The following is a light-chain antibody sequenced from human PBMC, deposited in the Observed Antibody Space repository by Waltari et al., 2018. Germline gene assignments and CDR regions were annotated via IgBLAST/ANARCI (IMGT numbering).Light chain of an antibody. CDR3: QQYNRWPPIT. V-gene: IGKV3-15*01. J-gene: IGKJ5*01. CDR2: DAS. CDR1: QSVSSN. Sequence: EIVMTQSPATLSVSPGETATLSCRASQSVSSNAAWYQKKPGQAPRLLIYDASTRATSIPARFRGSGSGTEFTLTISSLQSEDFAVYYCQQYNRWPPITFGQGTRLEIK.